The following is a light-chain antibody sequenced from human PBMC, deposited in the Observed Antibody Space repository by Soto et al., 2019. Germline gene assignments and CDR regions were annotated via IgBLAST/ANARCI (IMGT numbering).Light chain of an antibody. Sequence: QSFLTHPRSLSGSPGQSVTIFCTGTSSDVGSYNYVSWYQQHPGKAPKLMISDVSKRASGVPDRFSGSKSGNTASLTVFGLQADDEADYYCCSYAGSNYVFGTGTKVTVL. V-gene: IGLV2-11*01. CDR2: DVS. CDR1: SSDVGSYNY. J-gene: IGLJ1*01. CDR3: CSYAGSNYV.